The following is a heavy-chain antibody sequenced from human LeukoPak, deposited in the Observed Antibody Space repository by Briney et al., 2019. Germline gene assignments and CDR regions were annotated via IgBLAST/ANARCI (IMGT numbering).Heavy chain of an antibody. J-gene: IGHJ6*02. V-gene: IGHV3-30-3*01. CDR3: ARDDYGDYAAEGMDV. D-gene: IGHD4-17*01. Sequence: GSLRLSCAASGFTFSSYAMHWVRQAPGKGLEWVAVISYDGSNKYYADSVKGRFTISRDNSKNTLYLQMNSLRAEDTAVYYCARDDYGDYAAEGMDVWGQGTTVTVSS. CDR1: GFTFSSYA. CDR2: ISYDGSNK.